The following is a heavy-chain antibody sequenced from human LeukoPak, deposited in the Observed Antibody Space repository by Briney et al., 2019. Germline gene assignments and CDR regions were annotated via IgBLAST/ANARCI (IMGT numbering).Heavy chain of an antibody. Sequence: PSETLSLTCTVSGGSTSSSSYYWGWIRQPPGKGLEWIGSIYYSGSTYYNPSLKSRVTISVDTSKNQFSLKLSSVTAADTAVYYCASSRANWNSPLPDYWGQGTLVTVSS. V-gene: IGHV4-39*01. CDR2: IYYSGST. D-gene: IGHD1-7*01. CDR3: ASSRANWNSPLPDY. CDR1: GGSTSSSSYY. J-gene: IGHJ4*02.